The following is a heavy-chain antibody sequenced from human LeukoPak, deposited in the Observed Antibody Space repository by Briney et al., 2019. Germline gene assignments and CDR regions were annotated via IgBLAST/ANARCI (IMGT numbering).Heavy chain of an antibody. D-gene: IGHD4-23*01. J-gene: IGHJ4*02. CDR1: GFTFSYYG. V-gene: IGHV3-30*02. CDR2: IRYDGNDK. CDR3: AKDLYGGYYYFDY. Sequence: GGSLRLSCAASGFTFSYYGMHWVRQAPGKGLEWVAFIRYDGNDKFYADSVKGRFTISRDNSKNTLYLQMNSLRAEDTAVYYCAKDLYGGYYYFDYWGQGTLVTVSS.